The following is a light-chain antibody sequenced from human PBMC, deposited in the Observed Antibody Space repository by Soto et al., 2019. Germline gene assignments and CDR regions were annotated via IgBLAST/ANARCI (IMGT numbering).Light chain of an antibody. V-gene: IGLV8-61*01. CDR2: STD. CDR3: VLYMGSGTGV. Sequence: QTVVTQEPSFSVSPGGTVTLTCGLSSGSVSTSYYPSWYQQTPGQAPRTLISSTDTRSSGVPDRFSGSILGNKAALTITGAQADDESDYYCVLYMGSGTGVFGGGTKLTVL. J-gene: IGLJ3*02. CDR1: SGSVSTSYY.